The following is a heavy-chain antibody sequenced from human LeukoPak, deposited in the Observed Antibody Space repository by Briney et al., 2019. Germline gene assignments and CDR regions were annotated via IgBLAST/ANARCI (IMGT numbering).Heavy chain of an antibody. J-gene: IGHJ4*02. Sequence: RASVKVSCKASGGTFSSYAISWVRQAPGQGLEWMGGVIPIFGTANYAQKFQGRVTITTDESTSTAYMELSSLRSEDTAVYYCAIQTTGTVDYWGQGTLVTVSS. CDR3: AIQTTGTVDY. V-gene: IGHV1-69*05. D-gene: IGHD1-1*01. CDR1: GGTFSSYA. CDR2: VIPIFGTA.